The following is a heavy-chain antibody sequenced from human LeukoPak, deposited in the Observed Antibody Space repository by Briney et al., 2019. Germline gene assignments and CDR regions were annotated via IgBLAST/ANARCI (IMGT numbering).Heavy chain of an antibody. CDR1: GGSISSYY. D-gene: IGHD5-24*01. V-gene: IGHV4-4*07. CDR2: IYTSGST. J-gene: IGHJ4*02. CDR3: ASLRRDGYNQNQEAYYFDY. Sequence: SETLSLTCTVSGGSISSYYWSWIRQPAGKGLEWIGRIYTSGSTNYNPSLKSRVTMSVDTSKNQFSLKLSSVTAADTAVYYCASLRRDGYNQNQEAYYFDYWGQGTLVTVSS.